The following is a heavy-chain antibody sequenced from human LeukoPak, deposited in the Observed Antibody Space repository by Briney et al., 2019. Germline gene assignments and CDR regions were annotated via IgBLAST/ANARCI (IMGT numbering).Heavy chain of an antibody. J-gene: IGHJ4*02. CDR1: GGPFSGYY. D-gene: IGHD5-18*01. CDR2: INHSGST. Sequence: SETLSLTCAVYGGPFSGYYWSWIRQPPGKGLEWIGEINHSGSTNYNPSLKSRVTISVDTSKNQFSLKLSSVTAADTAVYYCARGRGYSSWYYFDYWGQGTLVTVSS. CDR3: ARGRGYSSWYYFDY. V-gene: IGHV4-34*01.